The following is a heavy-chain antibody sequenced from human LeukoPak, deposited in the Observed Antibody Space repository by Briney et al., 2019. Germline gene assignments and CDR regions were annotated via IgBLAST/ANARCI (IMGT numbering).Heavy chain of an antibody. Sequence: GGSLRLSCVASGFFFDDYGMHWVRQVPGKGLEWVSGISWQSRTRKYADSVRGRFTISRDNAKNSLYLQMNSLKLEDTAPYYCVKDRDFWSGLDVWGQGTMVTVS. CDR1: GFFFDDYG. J-gene: IGHJ6*02. D-gene: IGHD3-3*01. CDR3: VKDRDFWSGLDV. CDR2: ISWQSRTR. V-gene: IGHV3-9*01.